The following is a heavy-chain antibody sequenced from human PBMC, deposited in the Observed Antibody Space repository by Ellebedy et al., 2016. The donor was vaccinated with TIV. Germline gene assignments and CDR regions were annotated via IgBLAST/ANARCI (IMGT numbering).Heavy chain of an antibody. CDR1: GGPISSYY. V-gene: IGHV4-59*13. D-gene: IGHD3-3*01. CDR3: ARVRTLRFSYYYMDV. J-gene: IGHJ6*03. Sequence: SETLSLXXTVSGGPISSYYWSWIRQPPGKGLEWIGYIYYSGSTNYNPSLKSRVTISVDTSKNQFSLKLSSVTAADTAVYYCARVRTLRFSYYYMDVWGKGTTVTVSS. CDR2: IYYSGST.